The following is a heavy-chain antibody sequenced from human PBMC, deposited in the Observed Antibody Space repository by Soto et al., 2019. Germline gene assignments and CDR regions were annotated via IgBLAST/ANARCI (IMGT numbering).Heavy chain of an antibody. CDR1: GFTFSSNA. V-gene: IGHV3-23*01. Sequence: EVQLLESGGGLVQPGGSLRLSCAASGFTFSSNAMSWVRQAPGKGLEWVSAISTSGANTYYADSVKGRFTISRDNSKNTLYLELNSLSADDTAVYHCATATVTTRGPFDLWGQGTMVTVSS. D-gene: IGHD4-17*01. CDR2: ISTSGANT. CDR3: ATATVTTRGPFDL. J-gene: IGHJ3*01.